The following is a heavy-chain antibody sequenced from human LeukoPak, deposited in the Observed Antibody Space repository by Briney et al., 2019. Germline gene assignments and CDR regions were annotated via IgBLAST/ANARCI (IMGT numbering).Heavy chain of an antibody. V-gene: IGHV1-3*03. D-gene: IGHD2-2*02. J-gene: IGHJ4*02. CDR2: INPDNGDT. CDR1: GYSFTSQD. Sequence: ASVRVSCKTSGYSFTSQDMHWVRQAPGQSLEWMGCINPDNGDTQYSQEFQGRVTITRDTSATTAYTELSSLRSDDMAVYYCTLYNYWGQGTLVTVSS. CDR3: TLYNY.